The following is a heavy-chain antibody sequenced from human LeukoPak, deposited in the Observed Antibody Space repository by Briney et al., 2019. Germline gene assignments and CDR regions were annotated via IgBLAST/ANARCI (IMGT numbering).Heavy chain of an antibody. J-gene: IGHJ6*02. CDR2: INAVNGDT. CDR3: ARPYCSGGSCIYYYYGMDV. CDR1: GYTFTSYA. Sequence: ASVKVSCKASGYTFTSYAMHWVRQAPGQRLEWMGWINAVNGDTKYSQKFQGRVTIARDTSASTAYMELSSLRSEDTAEYYCARPYCSGGSCIYYYYGMDVWGQGTTVTVSS. D-gene: IGHD2-15*01. V-gene: IGHV1-3*01.